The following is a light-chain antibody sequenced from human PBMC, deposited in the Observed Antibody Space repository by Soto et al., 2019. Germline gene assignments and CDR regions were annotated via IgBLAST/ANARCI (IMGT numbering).Light chain of an antibody. CDR3: QQYNNWPRAT. Sequence: IVMTQSPATLSVSPGERATLSCRASQSINSNLAWYQQKPGQAPRLLMFRASIRATGFPARLSGSGSGTEFNLAISSLQSEDSAIYYCQQYNNWPRATFGGGTKVEIK. V-gene: IGKV3-15*01. J-gene: IGKJ4*01. CDR1: QSINSN. CDR2: RAS.